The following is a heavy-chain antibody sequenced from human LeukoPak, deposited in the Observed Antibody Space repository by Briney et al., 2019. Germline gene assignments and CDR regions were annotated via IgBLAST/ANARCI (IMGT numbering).Heavy chain of an antibody. Sequence: GGSLRLSCAASGFTFSSYGMHWVRQAPGKGLEWVAFIRYDGSNKYYADSVKGRFTISGDNSKNTLYLQMNSLRAEDTAVYYCGGSSSAYYYYYMDVWGKGTTVTVSS. CDR1: GFTFSSYG. D-gene: IGHD6-13*01. CDR2: IRYDGSNK. CDR3: GGSSSAYYYYYMDV. V-gene: IGHV3-30*02. J-gene: IGHJ6*03.